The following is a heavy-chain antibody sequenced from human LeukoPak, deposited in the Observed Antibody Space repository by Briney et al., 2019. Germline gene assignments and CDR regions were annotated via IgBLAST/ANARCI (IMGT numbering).Heavy chain of an antibody. CDR3: ARIVRPDPAVMSMILMTEAFDM. CDR2: VGSTGGSS. CDR1: GFTFRIYA. Sequence: GGSLRLSCAASGFTFRIYAMSWVRQAPGKGLEWVAAVGSTGGSSIYSDSVKGRFTVSRDNSKSTMYLQMNNLRAADTAVYYCARIVRPDPAVMSMILMTEAFDMWGQGTMVTVSS. V-gene: IGHV3-23*01. J-gene: IGHJ3*02. D-gene: IGHD3-22*01.